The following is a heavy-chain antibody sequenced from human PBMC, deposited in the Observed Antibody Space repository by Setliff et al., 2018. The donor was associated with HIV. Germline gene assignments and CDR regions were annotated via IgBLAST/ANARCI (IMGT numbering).Heavy chain of an antibody. CDR2: IIPPFGTG. Sequence: SVKVSCKSSGGTFSNYAFSWVRQAPGQGLEFMGGIIPPFGTGKFAQKFQGRVTFSADEFTRIVYMELNRLRSDDTAIYYCARSGGGWYNWFDPWGQGTPVTVSS. CDR3: ARSGGGWYNWFDP. D-gene: IGHD3-16*01. V-gene: IGHV1-69*13. CDR1: GGTFSNYA. J-gene: IGHJ5*02.